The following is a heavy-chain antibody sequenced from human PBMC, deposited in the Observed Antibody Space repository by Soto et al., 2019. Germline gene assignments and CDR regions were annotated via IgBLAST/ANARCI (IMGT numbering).Heavy chain of an antibody. D-gene: IGHD1-7*01. CDR2: ILPLFGKA. J-gene: IGHJ4*02. CDR1: GYTFTSYD. Sequence: SVKVSCKASGYTFTSYDINWVRQATGQGLEWVGGILPLFGKANYAQMFQDRVTLTADQSTITTYMEVNSLRSEDTAVYYCATTPRNWNYFYYFDSWGQGTLVTVSS. V-gene: IGHV1-69*13. CDR3: ATTPRNWNYFYYFDS.